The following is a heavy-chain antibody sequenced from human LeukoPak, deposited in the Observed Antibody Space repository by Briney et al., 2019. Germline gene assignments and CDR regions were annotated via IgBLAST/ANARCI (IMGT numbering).Heavy chain of an antibody. J-gene: IGHJ4*02. CDR3: VKDYSTIAAAANPLFDY. V-gene: IGHV3-23*01. CDR2: ITGSGDTT. D-gene: IGHD6-13*01. Sequence: GSLILSCAASEFTFSSYAVTWVRQAPGKGLEWVSGITGSGDTTLYADSVKGRFTISRDNSKNTLYLQMHSLRAEDTAVYYCVKDYSTIAAAANPLFDYWGQGALVTVSS. CDR1: EFTFSSYA.